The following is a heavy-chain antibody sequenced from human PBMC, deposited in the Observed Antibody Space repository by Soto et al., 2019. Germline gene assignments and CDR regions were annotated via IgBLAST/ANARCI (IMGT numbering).Heavy chain of an antibody. J-gene: IGHJ3*02. D-gene: IGHD6-13*01. CDR3: ARVVVAAAGDAFDI. CDR2: INHSGST. CDR1: GGSFSGYY. V-gene: IGHV4-34*01. Sequence: QVQLQQWGAGLLKPSETLSLTCAVYGGSFSGYYWSWIRQPPGKGLEWIGEINHSGSTNYNPSLKSRVTISVDTSKTQFSLKLSSVTAADTAVYYCARVVVAAAGDAFDIWGQGTMVTVSS.